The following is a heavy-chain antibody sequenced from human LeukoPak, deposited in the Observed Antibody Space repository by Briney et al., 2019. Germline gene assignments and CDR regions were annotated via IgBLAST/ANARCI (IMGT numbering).Heavy chain of an antibody. CDR1: GFTFSSYG. CDR2: ISYDGSNK. D-gene: IGHD4-11*01. CDR3: ARGLVPGFLDY. V-gene: IGHV3-30*03. J-gene: IGHJ4*02. Sequence: GGSLRLSCAASGFTFSSYGMHWVRQAPGKGLEWVAVISYDGSNKYYADSVKGRFTISRDNAKNTLYLQMNSLRAEDTAVYYCARGLVPGFLDYWGQGTPVTVSS.